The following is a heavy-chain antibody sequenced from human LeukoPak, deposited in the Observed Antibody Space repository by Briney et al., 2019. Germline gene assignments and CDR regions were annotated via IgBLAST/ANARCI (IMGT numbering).Heavy chain of an antibody. V-gene: IGHV1-8*01. D-gene: IGHD3-10*01. CDR1: GYTFTNYD. J-gene: IGHJ4*02. CDR2: MNPNSGNT. Sequence: ASVKVSCRASGYTFTNYDINWVRQAPGQGLEWMGWMNPNSGNTGYAQRFQGRVTMTRTTSINTAYMELSNLKSDDSAVYYCAREFYYGSGPSHWGQGTLVTVSS. CDR3: AREFYYGSGPSH.